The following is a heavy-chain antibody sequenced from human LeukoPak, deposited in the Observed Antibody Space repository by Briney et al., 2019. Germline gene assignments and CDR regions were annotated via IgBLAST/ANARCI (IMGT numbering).Heavy chain of an antibody. V-gene: IGHV3-23*01. CDR2: ISGSGGST. CDR1: GFTFRSDW. CDR3: AEGDRYYYDSSGYYYGYFDY. Sequence: GGSLRLSCAASGFTFRSDWMHWVRQAPGKGLEWVSAISGSGGSTYYADSVKGRFTISRDNSKNTLYLQMNSLRAEDTAVYYCAEGDRYYYDSSGYYYGYFDYWGQGTLVTVSS. J-gene: IGHJ4*02. D-gene: IGHD3-22*01.